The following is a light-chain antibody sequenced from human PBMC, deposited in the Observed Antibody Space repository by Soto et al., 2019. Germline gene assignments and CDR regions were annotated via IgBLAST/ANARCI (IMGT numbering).Light chain of an antibody. CDR1: QNISSY. CDR2: DVS. CDR3: QQRGRWPRT. V-gene: IGKV3-11*01. J-gene: IGKJ1*01. Sequence: IVLTPSPATLSLPPEKTETLSCRASQNISSYLIWYQQKPGQAPRLLIYDVSNRATGIPARFSGSGSGTDFSLTISSLEPEDFAVYYCQQRGRWPRTFGQGTKVDIK.